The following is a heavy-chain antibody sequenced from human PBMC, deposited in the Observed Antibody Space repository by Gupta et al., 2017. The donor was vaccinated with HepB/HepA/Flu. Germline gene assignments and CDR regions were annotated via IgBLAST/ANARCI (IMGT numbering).Heavy chain of an antibody. J-gene: IGHJ6*03. V-gene: IGHV3-73*02. CDR2: IRSRADSYAT. Sequence: EVQLVESGGGPVQPGGSLKFSCAVSGFSLSVYSMPGVRQAPGKGLEWVGRIRSRADSYATAYAASVNGRFTISRFDAKNTAYLQMDSLKSEDTAVYYCTRRSNYYMDVWGKGTTVTVSS. CDR1: GFSLSVYS. D-gene: IGHD3-10*01. CDR3: TRRSNYYMDV.